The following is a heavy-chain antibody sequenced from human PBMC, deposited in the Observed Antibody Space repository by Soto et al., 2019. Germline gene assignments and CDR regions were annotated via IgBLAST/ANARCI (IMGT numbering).Heavy chain of an antibody. CDR1: GFTFSSYA. V-gene: IGHV3-23*01. CDR2: SSGSGGST. J-gene: IGHJ4*02. Sequence: EVQLLESGGGLVQPGGSLRLSCAASGFTFSSYAMSWVRQAPGKGLEWVSASSGSGGSTYYADSVKGRFTISRDNSKNTLYLQMNRLRAEDTAVYYCAKDHNGRIAVARTPRDYWGQGTLVTVSA. CDR3: AKDHNGRIAVARTPRDY. D-gene: IGHD6-19*01.